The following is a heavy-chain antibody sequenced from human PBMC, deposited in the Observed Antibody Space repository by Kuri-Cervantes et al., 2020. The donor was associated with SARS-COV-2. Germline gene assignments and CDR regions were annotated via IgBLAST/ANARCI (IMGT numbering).Heavy chain of an antibody. CDR1: GYTFTDYY. J-gene: IGHJ4*02. D-gene: IGHD3-3*01. Sequence: ASVKVSCKASGYTFTDYYIHWVRQAPGQGLEWTGWINPNGGGTNYAQKFQGRVTMTRGTSITTAYMELSRLRFDDTAVYYCARVRQNDFQAFDYWGQGTLVTVSS. CDR3: ARVRQNDFQAFDY. V-gene: IGHV1-2*02. CDR2: INPNGGGT.